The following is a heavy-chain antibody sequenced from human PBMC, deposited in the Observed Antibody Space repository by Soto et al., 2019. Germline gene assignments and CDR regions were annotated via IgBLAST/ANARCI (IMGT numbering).Heavy chain of an antibody. CDR2: IRSKANSYAT. CDR3: TIAVAGTRYYYYGMDV. V-gene: IGHV3-73*02. CDR1: GFTFSGSA. Sequence: EVQLVESGGGLVQPGGSLKLSCAASGFTFSGSAMHWVRQASGKGLEWVGRIRSKANSYATAYAASVKGRFTISRDDSKNTAYLQMNSLKTEDTAVYYCTIAVAGTRYYYYGMDVWGQGTTVTVSS. D-gene: IGHD6-19*01. J-gene: IGHJ6*02.